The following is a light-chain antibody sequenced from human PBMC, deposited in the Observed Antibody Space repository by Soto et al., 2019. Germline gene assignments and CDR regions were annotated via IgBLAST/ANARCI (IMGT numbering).Light chain of an antibody. V-gene: IGKV1-5*03. CDR3: HQYHNFPRT. CDR1: QSINGW. Sequence: DIQLTQSPSTLSASVGYRFTITCRASQSINGWLAWYQQKPGQAPNLLIYKASTLESGVPSRFSGSGSGTEFTLTVSSLQPDDFATYYCHQYHNFPRTFGQGTTVDIK. J-gene: IGKJ1*01. CDR2: KAS.